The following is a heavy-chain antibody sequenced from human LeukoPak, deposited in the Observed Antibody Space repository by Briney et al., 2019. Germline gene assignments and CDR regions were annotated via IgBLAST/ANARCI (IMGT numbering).Heavy chain of an antibody. CDR2: ISGSGGST. CDR3: ASTPEYYDFWSGYGDY. CDR1: GFTFSSYA. V-gene: IGHV3-23*01. D-gene: IGHD3-3*01. J-gene: IGHJ4*02. Sequence: GGSLRLSCAASGFTFSSYAMSWVRQAPGKGLEWVSAISGSGGSTYYADSVKGRFTISRDNSKNTLYLQMNSLRAEDTAVYYCASTPEYYDFWSGYGDYWGQGTLVTVSS.